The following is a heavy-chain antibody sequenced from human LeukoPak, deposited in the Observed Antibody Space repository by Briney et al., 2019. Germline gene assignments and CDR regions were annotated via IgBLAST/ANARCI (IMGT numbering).Heavy chain of an antibody. CDR1: GGSISSGGYY. J-gene: IGHJ4*02. D-gene: IGHD1-26*01. V-gene: IGHV4-30-2*01. CDR3: ARTRDLGPDY. Sequence: SETLSLTCTVSGGSISSGGYYWSWIRQPPGKGLEWIGYIYHSGSTYYNPSLKSRVTISVDRSKNQFSLKLSSVTAADTAVYYCARTRDLGPDYWGQGTLVTVSS. CDR2: IYHSGST.